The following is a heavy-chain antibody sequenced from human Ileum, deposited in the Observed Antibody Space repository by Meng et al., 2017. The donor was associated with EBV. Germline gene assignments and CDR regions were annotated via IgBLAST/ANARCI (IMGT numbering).Heavy chain of an antibody. CDR3: ARRYYGVPFDN. Sequence: SGTALMNLSETRSLTCAVSGDPISSSNHWGCWIRQPPGKGLEWVGTIYYSGSTFYNPSLKSRVTISLDTSKNQFSLKVSSVTAADTAVYYCARRYYGVPFDNWGQGTLVTSPQ. CDR1: GDPISSSNHW. V-gene: IGHV4-39*01. D-gene: IGHD3-3*01. J-gene: IGHJ4*02. CDR2: IYYSGST.